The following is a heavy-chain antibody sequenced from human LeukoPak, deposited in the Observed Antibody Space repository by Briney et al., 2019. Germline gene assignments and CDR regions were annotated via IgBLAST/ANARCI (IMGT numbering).Heavy chain of an antibody. CDR1: SGSISTYY. J-gene: IGHJ6*02. CDR3: ARQGTSGSYLTGLDV. Sequence: PSQTPSLTCTVSSGSISTYYWSWIRQSPGKGLEWMGYIFHSGSTTYNPSLSSRLTISVDTSKNQFSLELRSVTAADTAVYYCARQGTSGSYLTGLDVWGQGTTVTVSS. CDR2: IFHSGST. D-gene: IGHD3-22*01. V-gene: IGHV4-59*08.